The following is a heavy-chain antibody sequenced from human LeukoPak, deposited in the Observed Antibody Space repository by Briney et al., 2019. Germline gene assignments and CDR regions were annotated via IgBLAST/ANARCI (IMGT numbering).Heavy chain of an antibody. CDR2: IYYSGST. Sequence: SETLSLTCTVSGGSISSYYWSWIRQPPGKGLEWIGYIYYSGSTNYNPSLKSRVTISVDTSKNQFSLKLSSVTAADTAVYYCARGMFWSGYYCNYWGQGTLVTVSS. D-gene: IGHD3-3*01. V-gene: IGHV4-59*01. J-gene: IGHJ4*02. CDR3: ARGMFWSGYYCNY. CDR1: GGSISSYY.